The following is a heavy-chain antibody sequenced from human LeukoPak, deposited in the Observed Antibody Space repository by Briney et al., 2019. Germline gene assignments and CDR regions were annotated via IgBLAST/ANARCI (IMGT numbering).Heavy chain of an antibody. J-gene: IGHJ4*02. Sequence: GGPLRLSCAASGFTSSSYAMRWVRPAPGKGLEWVSAISGGGGSTYYADSVKGRFTISRDNSKNTLYLQMISLRAEDTAVYYCAKDQRGEGYGDYPDYWGQGTLVTVSS. D-gene: IGHD4-17*01. CDR1: GFTSSSYA. CDR2: ISGGGGST. CDR3: AKDQRGEGYGDYPDY. V-gene: IGHV3-23*01.